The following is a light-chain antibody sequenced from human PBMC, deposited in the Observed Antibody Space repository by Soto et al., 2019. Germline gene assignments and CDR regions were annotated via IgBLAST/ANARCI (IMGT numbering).Light chain of an antibody. CDR3: ASWDDSLNGWV. Sequence: QSVLTQPPSVSEAPRQRVTISCSGSSSNIGNNGVNWYQQLPGRAPKLLIYYDDLLPSGVSDRFSASKSGTSASLAISGLQSEDEADYYCASWDDSLNGWVFGGGTKVTVL. V-gene: IGLV1-36*01. CDR2: YDD. J-gene: IGLJ3*02. CDR1: SSNIGNNG.